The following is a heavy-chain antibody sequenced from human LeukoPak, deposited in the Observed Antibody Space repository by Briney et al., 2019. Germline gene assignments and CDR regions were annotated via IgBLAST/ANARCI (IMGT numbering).Heavy chain of an antibody. CDR3: ARTALVNDFWTAYFDY. Sequence: ASVRVSCKASGGTFSSYAISWVRQAPGQGLEWMGGIIPIFGTANYAQKFQGRVTITADESTSTAYMELSSLRSDDTAIYFCARTALVNDFWTAYFDYWGQGTLVTVSS. CDR1: GGTFSSYA. V-gene: IGHV1-69*01. CDR2: IIPIFGTA. J-gene: IGHJ4*02. D-gene: IGHD3/OR15-3a*01.